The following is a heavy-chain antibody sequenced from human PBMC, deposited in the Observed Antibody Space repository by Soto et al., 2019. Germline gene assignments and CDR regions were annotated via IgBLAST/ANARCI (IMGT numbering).Heavy chain of an antibody. J-gene: IGHJ4*02. V-gene: IGHV3-9*01. CDR1: GFIFEDFV. D-gene: IGHD3-22*01. Sequence: GGSLRLSCGDPGFIFEDFVMNWVRQVPGKGLEWVSGISWNSATLAYADSVKGRFIVSRDNAKNILYLQMNSLRAEDAALYYCAKDVGSYYYDTSAYLYDYWGQGTLVPVSS. CDR3: AKDVGSYYYDTSAYLYDY. CDR2: ISWNSATL.